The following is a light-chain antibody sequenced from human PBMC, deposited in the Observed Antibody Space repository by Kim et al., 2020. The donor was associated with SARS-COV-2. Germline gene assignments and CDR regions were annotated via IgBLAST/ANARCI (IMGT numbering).Light chain of an antibody. CDR2: NND. V-gene: IGLV1-44*01. J-gene: IGLJ2*01. CDR3: AAWDDSLNGLL. Sequence: GQRVTLSCSGSSSNIASNTVNWYQQVPGTAPKLLIYNNDQRPSGVPDRFSGSKSGTSASLAINGLQSEDESDYYCAAWDDSLNGLLFGGGTQLTVL. CDR1: SSNIASNT.